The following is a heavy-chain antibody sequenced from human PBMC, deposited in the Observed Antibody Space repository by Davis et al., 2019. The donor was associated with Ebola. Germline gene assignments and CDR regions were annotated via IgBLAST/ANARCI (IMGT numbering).Heavy chain of an antibody. CDR2: IVPIFDST. CDR1: GVTFRTFG. Sequence: SVKVSCKASGVTFRTFGFSWVKHAPGQGLEWMGGIVPIFDSTHYGPRFKGRVTITADESTTTAYMELTGLRSDDTAVYYCARGDTMDLWNMGVWGAGTTVIVSS. J-gene: IGHJ6*03. V-gene: IGHV1-69*13. CDR3: ARGDTMDLWNMGV. D-gene: IGHD3-3*01.